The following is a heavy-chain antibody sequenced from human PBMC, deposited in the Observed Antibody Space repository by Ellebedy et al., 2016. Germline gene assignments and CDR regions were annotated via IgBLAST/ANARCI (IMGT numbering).Heavy chain of an antibody. CDR1: GGSVINYGAY. Sequence: GSLRLXCSVSGGSVINYGAYWSWIRQPPGRGLEWIGHIYYNGSPKLNPSLKSRVTMSVDTSKKEFSLKLTSLTAADTAVYYCARGLYFDSSGYHYWFDPWGQGTLVTVSA. CDR2: IYYNGSP. V-gene: IGHV4-61*08. J-gene: IGHJ5*02. D-gene: IGHD3-22*01. CDR3: ARGLYFDSSGYHYWFDP.